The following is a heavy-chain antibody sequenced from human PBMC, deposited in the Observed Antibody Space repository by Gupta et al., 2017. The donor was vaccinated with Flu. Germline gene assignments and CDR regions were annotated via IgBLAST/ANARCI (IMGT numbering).Heavy chain of an antibody. CDR3: ARDHIVLMVYAIPGYFDL. D-gene: IGHD2-8*01. Sequence: GKGLEWIGEINHSGSTNYNPSLKSRVTISVDTSKNQFSLKLSSVTAADTAVYYCARDHIVLMVYAIPGYFDLWGRGTLVTVSS. CDR2: INHSGST. V-gene: IGHV4-34*01. J-gene: IGHJ2*01.